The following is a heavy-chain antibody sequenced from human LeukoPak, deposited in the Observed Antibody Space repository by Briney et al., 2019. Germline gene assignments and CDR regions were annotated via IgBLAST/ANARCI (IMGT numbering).Heavy chain of an antibody. Sequence: ASVKVSCKASGYTFTSYYMHWVRQAPGQGLEWMGIINPSGGSTSYAQKFQGRVTMTRDTSTSTVYMELSSLRSEDTAVYYCASFQPESNWNYGPYYYYYMDVWGKGTTVTVSS. CDR2: INPSGGST. J-gene: IGHJ6*03. V-gene: IGHV1-46*01. D-gene: IGHD1-7*01. CDR1: GYTFTSYY. CDR3: ASFQPESNWNYGPYYYYYMDV.